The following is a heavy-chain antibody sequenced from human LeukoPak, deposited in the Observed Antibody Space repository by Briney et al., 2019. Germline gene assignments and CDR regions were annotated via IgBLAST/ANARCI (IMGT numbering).Heavy chain of an antibody. CDR2: ITFSSKTI. CDR3: AKRYLWFGESWYYFDY. Sequence: GGSLRLSCAASGFTFGDYYMSWIRQAPGKGLEWISYITFSSKTIYYADSVKGRFTITRDNAKKSLYLQMDSLRADDTAVYYCAKRYLWFGESWYYFDYWGQGTLVTVSS. CDR1: GFTFGDYY. V-gene: IGHV3-11*04. D-gene: IGHD3-10*01. J-gene: IGHJ4*02.